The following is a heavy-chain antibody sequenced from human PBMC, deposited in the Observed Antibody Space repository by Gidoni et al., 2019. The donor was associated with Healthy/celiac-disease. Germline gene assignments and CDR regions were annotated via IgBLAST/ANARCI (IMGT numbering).Heavy chain of an antibody. Sequence: QVQLVESGGGVVQPGRSLRLSCAASGFTFIRSGRHWVRQAPGKGLEWVAVIWYDVSNKYYADAVKGRLTISRDNSKNTLYLQMNSLRAEDTAVYYCARDRPLKFFPYSSGSLDYWGQGTLVTVSS. V-gene: IGHV3-33*01. D-gene: IGHD6-19*01. J-gene: IGHJ4*02. CDR1: GFTFIRSG. CDR2: IWYDVSNK. CDR3: ARDRPLKFFPYSSGSLDY.